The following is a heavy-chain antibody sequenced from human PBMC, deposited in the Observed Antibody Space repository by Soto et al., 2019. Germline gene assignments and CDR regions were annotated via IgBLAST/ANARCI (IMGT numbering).Heavy chain of an antibody. CDR3: ASLCGGDCYGAFDI. Sequence: PSETLSLTCAVYGGSFSGYYWSWIRQPPGKGLEWIGEINHSGSTNYTPSLKSRVTISVDTSKNHFSLKLNSVTASDTAVYYCASLCGGDCYGAFDIWGQGTMVTVSS. CDR2: INHSGST. V-gene: IGHV4-34*01. CDR1: GGSFSGYY. J-gene: IGHJ3*02. D-gene: IGHD2-21*02.